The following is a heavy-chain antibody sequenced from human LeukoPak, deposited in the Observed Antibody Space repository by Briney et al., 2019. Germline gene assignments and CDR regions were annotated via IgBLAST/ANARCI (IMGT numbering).Heavy chain of an antibody. CDR2: TSGSGGGT. V-gene: IGHV3-23*01. J-gene: IGHJ4*02. D-gene: IGHD3-3*02. Sequence: PTGGSLRLSCAVSGFTFNNSAMSWVRQAPGKGLEWVSTTSGSGGGTYYADSVKGRFTISRDNSKNTVYLQMNSLRAEDTAVYYCAKDHFLGWGQGTLVTVSS. CDR3: AKDHFLG. CDR1: GFTFNNSA.